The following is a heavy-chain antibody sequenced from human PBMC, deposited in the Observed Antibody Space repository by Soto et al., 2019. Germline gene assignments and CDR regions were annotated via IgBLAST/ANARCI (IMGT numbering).Heavy chain of an antibody. CDR3: ARDLPYYDFWSGYSSSYYFDY. CDR1: GFTFSSYW. J-gene: IGHJ4*02. D-gene: IGHD3-3*01. V-gene: IGHV3-7*05. Sequence: GGSLRLSCAASGFTFSSYWMGWVRQAPGKGLEWVANIKQDGSEKYYVDSVKGRFTISRDNAKNSLYLQMNSLRAEDTAVYYCARDLPYYDFWSGYSSSYYFDYWGQGTLVTVSS. CDR2: IKQDGSEK.